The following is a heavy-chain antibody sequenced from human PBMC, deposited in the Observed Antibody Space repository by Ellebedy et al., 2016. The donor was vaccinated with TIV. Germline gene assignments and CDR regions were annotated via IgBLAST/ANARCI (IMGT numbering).Heavy chain of an antibody. CDR2: FYYSGST. D-gene: IGHD3-16*01. CDR1: GGSITYYY. CDR3: AGRTRNTLLGPIDY. Sequence: SETLSLTCTVSGGSITYYYWNWIRQPPGKGLEWIGYFYYSGSTNYNPSLKSRVTISVDTSNNQFSLKLTSVTAADTGVYYCAGRTRNTLLGPIDYWGQGILVTVSS. J-gene: IGHJ4*02. V-gene: IGHV4-59*01.